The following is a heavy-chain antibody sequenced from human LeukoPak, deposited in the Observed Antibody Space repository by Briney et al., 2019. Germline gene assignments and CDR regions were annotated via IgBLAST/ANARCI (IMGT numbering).Heavy chain of an antibody. CDR1: GFTFSSYA. CDR3: AREIAVAATQAFDI. V-gene: IGHV3-66*01. CDR2: IYSGGST. D-gene: IGHD6-19*01. Sequence: PGGSLRLSCAASGFTFSSYAMSWVRQAPGKGLEWVSVIYSGGSTYYADSVKGRFTISRDNSKNTLYLQMNSLRAEDTAVYYCAREIAVAATQAFDIWGQGTMVTVSS. J-gene: IGHJ3*02.